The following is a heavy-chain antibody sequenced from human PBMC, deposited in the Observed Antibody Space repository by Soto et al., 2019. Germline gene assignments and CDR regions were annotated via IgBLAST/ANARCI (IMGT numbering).Heavy chain of an antibody. Sequence: PSETLSLTCTVSGGSISSYYWSWIRQPPGKGLEWIGYIYYSGSTNYNPSLKSRVTISVDTSKNQFSLKLSSVTAAETAVYYCAGGLDYGDYGVVWGQGTLVTVSS. CDR3: AGGLDYGDYGVV. D-gene: IGHD4-17*01. V-gene: IGHV4-59*01. J-gene: IGHJ4*02. CDR1: GGSISSYY. CDR2: IYYSGST.